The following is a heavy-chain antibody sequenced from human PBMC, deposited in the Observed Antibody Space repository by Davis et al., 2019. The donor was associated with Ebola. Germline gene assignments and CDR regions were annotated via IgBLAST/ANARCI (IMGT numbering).Heavy chain of an antibody. CDR3: ARDPSRDYGDYVGGWFDP. CDR2: IWYDGSNK. D-gene: IGHD4-17*01. Sequence: GGSLRLSCAASGLTFSSYCMHWVRQVPGKGLEWVAVIWYDGSNKYYADSVKGRFTISRDNSKNTLYLQMNSLRAEDTAVYYCARDPSRDYGDYVGGWFDPWGQGTLVTVSS. V-gene: IGHV3-33*01. J-gene: IGHJ5*02. CDR1: GLTFSSYC.